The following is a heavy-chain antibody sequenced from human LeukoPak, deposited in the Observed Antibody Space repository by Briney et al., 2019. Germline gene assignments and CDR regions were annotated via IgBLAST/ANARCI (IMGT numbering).Heavy chain of an antibody. CDR3: ARDKFRGYFDY. V-gene: IGHV3-66*01. J-gene: IGHJ4*02. Sequence: GGSLRLSCAASEFTVSTNYMNWVRQAPGKGLEWVSAIYSGGTTYYADSVKGRFTISRDTSKNTLYLQMNSLRAQDTAVYYCARDKFRGYFDYWGQGTLVTVSS. CDR2: IYSGGTT. CDR1: EFTVSTNY. D-gene: IGHD3-10*01.